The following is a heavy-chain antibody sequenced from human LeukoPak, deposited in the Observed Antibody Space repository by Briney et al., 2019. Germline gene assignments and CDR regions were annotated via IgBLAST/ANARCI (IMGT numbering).Heavy chain of an antibody. Sequence: PGGSLRLSCAASGFTFSSYAMHWVRQAPGKGLEWVAVISYDGSNKYYADSVKGRFTISRDNSKNMLYLQMNSLRAEDTAVYYCAKYVCGGDCYDYFDCWGQGTLVTVSS. D-gene: IGHD2-21*02. CDR3: AKYVCGGDCYDYFDC. CDR2: ISYDGSNK. CDR1: GFTFSSYA. V-gene: IGHV3-30*04. J-gene: IGHJ4*02.